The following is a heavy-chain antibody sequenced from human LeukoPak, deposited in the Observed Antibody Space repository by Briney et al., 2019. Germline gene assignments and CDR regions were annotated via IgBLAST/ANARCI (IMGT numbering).Heavy chain of an antibody. CDR2: IRYDGSNK. J-gene: IGHJ4*02. CDR1: GFTFSSYE. Sequence: GGSLRLSCAASGFTFSSYEMNWVRQAPGKGLEWVAFIRYDGSNKYYADSVKGRFTISRDNSKNTLYLQMNSLRVEDTAVYYCAKDPAGDWGQGTLVTVSS. V-gene: IGHV3-30*02. CDR3: AKDPAGD.